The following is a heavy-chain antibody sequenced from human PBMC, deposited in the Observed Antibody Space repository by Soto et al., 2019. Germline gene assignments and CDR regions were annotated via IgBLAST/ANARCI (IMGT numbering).Heavy chain of an antibody. D-gene: IGHD5-12*01. CDR2: IYYSGST. V-gene: IGHV4-31*03. J-gene: IGHJ4*02. CDR3: AREGDRWLQSPTPFDY. CDR1: GGSISSGGYY. Sequence: PSETLSLTCTVSGGSISSGGYYWSWIRQHPGKGLEWIGYIYYSGSTYYNPSLKSRVTISVDTSKNQFSLKLSSVTAADTAVYYXAREGDRWLQSPTPFDYWGPGTLVTVSS.